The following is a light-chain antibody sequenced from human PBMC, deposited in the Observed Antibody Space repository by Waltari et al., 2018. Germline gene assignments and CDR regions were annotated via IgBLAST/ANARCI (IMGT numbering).Light chain of an antibody. Sequence: QSALTQPVSVSESHGQSTTIPCTGTSSDVGAYNFVSCYQQHPGKAPKLMIYEVSNRPSGVSSRFSASKSGNTASLTISGLQAEDEADYYCTSFTSRSTWVFGGGTKLTVL. CDR1: SSDVGAYNF. V-gene: IGLV2-14*01. CDR3: TSFTSRSTWV. CDR2: EVS. J-gene: IGLJ3*02.